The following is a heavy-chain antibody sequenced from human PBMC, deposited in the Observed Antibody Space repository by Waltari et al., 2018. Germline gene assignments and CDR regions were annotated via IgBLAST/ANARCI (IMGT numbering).Heavy chain of an antibody. CDR1: GFTFRKYA. Sequence: EVQLSESGGGLIQPGGYLRLSCAASGFTFRKYAMRWVRQAPGKGLEWVASIRGSGDTIYYADSVRGRFTISRDNSQDTLFLQMNSLRAEDAAIYYCANDPDMVYNYDYYNVDVWGQGTTVTVSS. CDR2: IRGSGDTI. D-gene: IGHD2-8*01. V-gene: IGHV3-23*01. J-gene: IGHJ6*02. CDR3: ANDPDMVYNYDYYNVDV.